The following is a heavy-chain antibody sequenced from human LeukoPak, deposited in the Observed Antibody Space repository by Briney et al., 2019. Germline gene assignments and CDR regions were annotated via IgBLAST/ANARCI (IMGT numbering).Heavy chain of an antibody. Sequence: GGSLRLSCAASGFTFSSYAMTWVRQAPGKGLERVSVIGYSGGDIQYADSVKGRFTISRDNSKNTLYLQMNSLRVEDTAVYYCAKYAPPTTVVTRFFDYWGQGTLVTVSS. CDR1: GFTFSSYA. J-gene: IGHJ4*02. CDR2: IGYSGGDI. CDR3: AKYAPPTTVVTRFFDY. V-gene: IGHV3-23*01. D-gene: IGHD4-23*01.